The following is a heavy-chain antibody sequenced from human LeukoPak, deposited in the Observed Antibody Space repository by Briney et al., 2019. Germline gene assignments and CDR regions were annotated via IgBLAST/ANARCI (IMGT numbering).Heavy chain of an antibody. Sequence: SDTLPLTCAVSTDSFSSHYWTWIRQPPGKALEWMGYISYIGSTNYNPAHKSPVPTQLDTSKNQRSLRPGSVTPADTAVYYCSRDVVTVTKGFDIWGQGTKVSLSS. CDR3: SRDVVTVTKGFDI. CDR1: TDSFSSHY. CDR2: ISYIGST. J-gene: IGHJ3*02. D-gene: IGHD4-17*01. V-gene: IGHV4-59*11.